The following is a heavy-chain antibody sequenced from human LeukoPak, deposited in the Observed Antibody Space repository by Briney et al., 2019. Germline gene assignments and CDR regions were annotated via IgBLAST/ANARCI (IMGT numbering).Heavy chain of an antibody. CDR3: EKDLGGVVVVPAAFDY. J-gene: IGHJ4*02. V-gene: IGHV3-30*18. CDR2: ISYDGSNK. D-gene: IGHD2-2*01. CDR1: GFTFSSYG. Sequence: GGALRLSCAASGFTFSSYGMHWVRQAPGKGLEWGAVISYDGSNKYYADSVKGRFTISRDNSKNTLYLKMNSLRAEDTAVFYCEKDLGGVVVVPAAFDYWGQGTLVTVSS.